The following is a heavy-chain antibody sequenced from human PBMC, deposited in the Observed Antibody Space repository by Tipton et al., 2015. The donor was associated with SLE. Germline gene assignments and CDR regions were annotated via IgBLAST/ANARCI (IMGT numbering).Heavy chain of an antibody. Sequence: GSLRLSCAASGFTFSSYEMNWVRQAPGKGLEWVSYISSSGSTIYYADSVKGRFTISRDNAKNSLYLQMNSLRAEDTAVYYCARDGVTGEFDYWGQGTLVTVSS. V-gene: IGHV3-48*03. CDR1: GFTFSSYE. J-gene: IGHJ4*02. CDR3: ARDGVTGEFDY. CDR2: ISSSGSTI. D-gene: IGHD7-27*01.